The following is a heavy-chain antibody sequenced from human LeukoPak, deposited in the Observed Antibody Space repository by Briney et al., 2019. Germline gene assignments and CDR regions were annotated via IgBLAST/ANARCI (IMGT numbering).Heavy chain of an antibody. D-gene: IGHD2-2*01. CDR3: ARGPINYSTSWRFDY. CDR1: GFTFSNAW. CDR2: LSGTGDNT. J-gene: IGHJ4*02. Sequence: GGSLRLSCAASGFTFSNAWMTWVRQAPGKGLEWVSALSGTGDNTYYADSVEGRFTISRDNTNNIVYLQMNSLRAEDTAVYYCARGPINYSTSWRFDYWGQGTLVTVSS. V-gene: IGHV3-23*01.